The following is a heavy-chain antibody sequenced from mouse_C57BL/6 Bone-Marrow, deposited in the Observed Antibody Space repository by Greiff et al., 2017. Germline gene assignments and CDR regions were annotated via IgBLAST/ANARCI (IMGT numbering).Heavy chain of an antibody. V-gene: IGHV1-66*01. CDR1: GYSFTSYY. CDR2: IYPGSGNT. D-gene: IGHD1-1*01. CDR3: AREYYGSWFAY. Sequence: QVQLQQSGPELVKPGASVKISCKASGYSFTSYYIHWVKQRPGQGLEWIGWIYPGSGNTKYNEKFKGKATLTADTSSSTAYMQLSSLTSEDSAVYYCAREYYGSWFAYWGQGTLVTVSA. J-gene: IGHJ3*01.